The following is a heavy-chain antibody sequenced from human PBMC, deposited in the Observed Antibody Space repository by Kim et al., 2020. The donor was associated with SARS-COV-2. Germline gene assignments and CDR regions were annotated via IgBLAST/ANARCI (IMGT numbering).Heavy chain of an antibody. CDR1: GYSFTSYW. CDR3: ARHGSSSWYRPPYYYYYGMDV. J-gene: IGHJ6*02. Sequence: GESLKISCKGSGYSFTSYWIGWVRQMPGKGLEWMGIIYPGDSDTRYSPSFQGQVTIPADKSISTAYLQWSSLKASDTAMYYCARHGSSSWYRPPYYYYYGMDVWGQRTTVTVSS. D-gene: IGHD6-13*01. V-gene: IGHV5-51*01. CDR2: IYPGDSDT.